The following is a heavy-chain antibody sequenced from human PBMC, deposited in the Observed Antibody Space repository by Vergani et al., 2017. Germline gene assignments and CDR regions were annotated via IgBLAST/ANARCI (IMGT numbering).Heavy chain of an antibody. D-gene: IGHD5-12*01. CDR3: ASTVDIVATHYFDY. J-gene: IGHJ4*02. CDR2: IIPIFGTA. V-gene: IGHV1-69*01. Sequence: QVQLVQSGAEVKKPGSSVKVSCKASGGTFSSYAISWVRQAPGQGLEWMGGIIPIFGTANYAQKFQGRVTLTADESTSTAYMELSSLRSEETAVYYCASTVDIVATHYFDYWGQGTLVTVSS. CDR1: GGTFSSYA.